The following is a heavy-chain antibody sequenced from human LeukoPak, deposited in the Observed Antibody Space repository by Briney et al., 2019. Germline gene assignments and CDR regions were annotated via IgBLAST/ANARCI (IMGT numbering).Heavy chain of an antibody. V-gene: IGHV3-7*01. J-gene: IGHJ3*02. CDR1: GFTFSSYA. D-gene: IGHD2-15*01. CDR3: AKVYCSGGSCYSNNDAFDI. CDR2: IKQDGSEK. Sequence: PGGSLRLSCAASGFTFSSYAMSWVRQAPGKGLEWVANIKQDGSEKYYVDSVKGRFTISRDNAKNSLYLQLDSLRAEDTAVYYCAKVYCSGGSCYSNNDAFDIWGQGTMVTVSS.